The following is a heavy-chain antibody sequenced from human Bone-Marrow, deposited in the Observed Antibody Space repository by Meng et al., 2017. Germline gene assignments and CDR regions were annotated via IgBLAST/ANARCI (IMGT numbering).Heavy chain of an antibody. J-gene: IGHJ3*02. CDR2: ISAYNGNT. V-gene: IGHV1-18*01. D-gene: IGHD3-9*01. CDR1: GYTFTSYG. CDR3: ARGSSRYFDWLLYSPGAFDI. Sequence: ASVKVSCKASGYTFTSYGISWVRQAPGQGLEWMGWISAYNGNTNYAQKFQGRVTITRNTSISTAYMELSSLRSEDTAVYYCARGSSRYFDWLLYSPGAFDIWGQGTMVTVSS.